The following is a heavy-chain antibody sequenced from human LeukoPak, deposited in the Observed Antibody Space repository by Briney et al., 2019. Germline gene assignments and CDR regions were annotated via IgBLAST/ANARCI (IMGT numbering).Heavy chain of an antibody. Sequence: PSETLSLTCTVSGGSIGTFYWSWLRQSPGKGLEWIGYIYVTATRYNPHLQSRLTISVDRSRNQFFLNLSSVTAADTAVYYCARHIGGGIEDMDVWGKGTKVIVSS. J-gene: IGHJ6*03. D-gene: IGHD3-16*02. CDR3: ARHIGGGIEDMDV. CDR1: GGSIGTFY. V-gene: IGHV4-59*08. CDR2: IYVTAT.